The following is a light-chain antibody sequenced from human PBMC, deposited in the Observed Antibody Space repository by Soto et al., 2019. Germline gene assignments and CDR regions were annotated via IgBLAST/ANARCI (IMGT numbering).Light chain of an antibody. Sequence: DVVLTQSPLSLPVTLGQPACISCRSSQSFVHSDGNTYLHWFQQRPGQSPRRLIYRVSTRDSGVPDRFSGGGSGTEFTLKISRVEAEDVGVYYCMEGTYWPKTFGQGTKLEIK. CDR1: QSFVHSDGNTY. CDR2: RVS. V-gene: IGKV2-30*02. CDR3: MEGTYWPKT. J-gene: IGKJ2*01.